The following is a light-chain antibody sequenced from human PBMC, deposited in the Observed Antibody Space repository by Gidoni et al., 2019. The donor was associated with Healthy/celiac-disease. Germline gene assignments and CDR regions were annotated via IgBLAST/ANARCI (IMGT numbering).Light chain of an antibody. Sequence: QSVLTPPPSVSGAPGQRVTISCTGSSSNIGAGYDVHWYQQLPGTAPKLLIYVNRNRPSVVPDRFSGSKSGTSASLAITGLQAEDEADYYCQSYDSSLSVVFGGGTKLTVL. CDR3: QSYDSSLSVV. J-gene: IGLJ2*01. V-gene: IGLV1-40*01. CDR1: SSNIGAGYD. CDR2: VNR.